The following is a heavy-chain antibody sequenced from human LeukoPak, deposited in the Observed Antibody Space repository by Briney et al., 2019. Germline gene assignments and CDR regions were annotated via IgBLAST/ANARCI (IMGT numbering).Heavy chain of an antibody. V-gene: IGHV1-2*06. Sequence: ASVKVSCKASGYTFTRYYMHWVRQAPGQGLEWMGRINPNSGGTNYAQKFQGRVTMTRDTSISTAYMELSRLRSDDTAVYYCARRVAARPYNYWGQGTLVTVSS. CDR1: GYTFTRYY. J-gene: IGHJ4*02. CDR2: INPNSGGT. D-gene: IGHD6-6*01. CDR3: ARRVAARPYNY.